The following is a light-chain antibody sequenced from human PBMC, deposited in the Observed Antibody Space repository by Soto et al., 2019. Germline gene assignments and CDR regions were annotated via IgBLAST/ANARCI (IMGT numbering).Light chain of an antibody. CDR3: HQYDTSPYT. J-gene: IGKJ2*01. CDR1: HSIHSSF. Sequence: EVVLTQSPGTLSLSPGERASLSCRASHSIHSSFLAWYQHKPVQAPRLLIYGASSRATDIPDRFSGGGSGTDFTLTVSRLEPEDFAVYYCHQYDTSPYTFSQGTKLEI. V-gene: IGKV3-20*01. CDR2: GAS.